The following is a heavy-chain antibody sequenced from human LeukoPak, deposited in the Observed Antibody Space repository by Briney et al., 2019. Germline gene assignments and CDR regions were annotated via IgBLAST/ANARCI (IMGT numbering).Heavy chain of an antibody. D-gene: IGHD5-12*01. V-gene: IGHV3-23*01. J-gene: IGHJ4*02. CDR2: ISGSGGGK. Sequence: GGSLRLSCVASGFTFRTYAMSWVRQAPGKGLEWVSTISGSGGGKYYADSVKGRFTISRDNSKNTFYLQMNSLGVEDTAVYYCAKSALTSGPENWGQGTLVTVSS. CDR1: GFTFRTYA. CDR3: AKSALTSGPEN.